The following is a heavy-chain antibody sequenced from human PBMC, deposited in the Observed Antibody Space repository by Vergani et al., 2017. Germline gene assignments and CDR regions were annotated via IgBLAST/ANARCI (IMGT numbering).Heavy chain of an antibody. V-gene: IGHV3-49*05. Sequence: LQLQESGPGLVKPSETLSLTCTVSGGSISSSSYYWGWIRQPPGKGLEWVGFIRSKAYGGKTEYAASVKGRFTISRDDSTSIAYLQMNSLKTEDTAVYYCTRRVVIAKSYYYYMDVWGKGTTVTVSS. CDR3: TRRVVIAKSYYYYMDV. D-gene: IGHD3-3*01. CDR2: IRSKAYGGKT. J-gene: IGHJ6*03. CDR1: GGSISSSSYY.